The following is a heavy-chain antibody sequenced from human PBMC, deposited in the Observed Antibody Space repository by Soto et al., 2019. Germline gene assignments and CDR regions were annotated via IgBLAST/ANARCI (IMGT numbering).Heavy chain of an antibody. J-gene: IGHJ6*02. Sequence: GGSLRLSCAASGFTFDDYTMHWVRQAPGKGLEWVSLISWDGGSTYYADSVKGRFTISRDNSKNSLYLQMNSLRTEDTALYYCAKDAARRYYYYGMDVWGQGTTVTVSS. CDR2: ISWDGGST. CDR3: AKDAARRYYYYGMDV. D-gene: IGHD6-6*01. CDR1: GFTFDDYT. V-gene: IGHV3-43*01.